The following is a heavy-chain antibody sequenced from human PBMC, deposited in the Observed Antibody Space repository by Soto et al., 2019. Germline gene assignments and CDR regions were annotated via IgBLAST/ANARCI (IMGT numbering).Heavy chain of an antibody. D-gene: IGHD1-26*01. CDR2: IKQDGSEK. Sequence: GGSLRLSCAASGFTFSSYLMSWVRQAPGKGLEWVVNIKQDGSEKYYVDSVKGRFTISRDNAKNSLYLQMNSLRAEDTAVYYCARVRPSGSYYLDYWGQGTLVTVSS. CDR3: ARVRPSGSYYLDY. CDR1: GFTFSSYL. V-gene: IGHV3-7*03. J-gene: IGHJ4*02.